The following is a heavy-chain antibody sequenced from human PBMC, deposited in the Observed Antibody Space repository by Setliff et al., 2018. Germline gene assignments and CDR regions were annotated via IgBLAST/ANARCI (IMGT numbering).Heavy chain of an antibody. CDR3: ARDKAKWLVFKRWFDP. D-gene: IGHD6-19*01. CDR1: GYTFTSYG. CDR2: ISAYNANT. J-gene: IGHJ5*02. Sequence: ASVKVSCKASGYTFTSYGISWVRQAPGQGLEWMGWISAYNANTNYAQKLQGRVTMTTDTSTSTAYMELRSLRSDDTAVYYCARDKAKWLVFKRWFDPWGQGTLVTGSS. V-gene: IGHV1-18*01.